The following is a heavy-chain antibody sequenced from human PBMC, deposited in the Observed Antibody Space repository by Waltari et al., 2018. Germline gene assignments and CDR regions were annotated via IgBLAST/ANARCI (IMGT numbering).Heavy chain of an antibody. CDR1: GYTFPRSY. CDR3: ARAAQLWSFAFDS. J-gene: IGHJ4*02. V-gene: IGHV1-2*02. Sequence: QVQLVQSGAEVKKPGASVTVSCKASGYTFPRSYLHWVRQAPGHGLEWMGWINPNSGGTKYALKFQGRVTMTWDTSISAAYMELRRLRSDDTAVFYCARAAQLWSFAFDSWGQGTLVTVSS. D-gene: IGHD5-18*01. CDR2: INPNSGGT.